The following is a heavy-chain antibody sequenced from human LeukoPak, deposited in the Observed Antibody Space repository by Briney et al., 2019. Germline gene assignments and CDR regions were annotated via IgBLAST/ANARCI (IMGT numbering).Heavy chain of an antibody. J-gene: IGHJ6*02. Sequence: GASVKVSCKASGGTFSSYAISWVRQAPGQGLEWMGRIIPILGIANYAQKFQGRVTITADKSTSTAYMELSSLRSEDTAVYYCAREPRFSPLVVVAATEGVSYYGMDVWGQGTTVTVSS. CDR3: AREPRFSPLVVVAATEGVSYYGMDV. V-gene: IGHV1-69*04. D-gene: IGHD2-15*01. CDR1: GGTFSSYA. CDR2: IIPILGIA.